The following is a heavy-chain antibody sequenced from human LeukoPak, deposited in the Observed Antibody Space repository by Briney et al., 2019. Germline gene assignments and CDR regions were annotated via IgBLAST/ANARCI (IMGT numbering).Heavy chain of an antibody. CDR2: INHSGST. V-gene: IGHV4-4*02. D-gene: IGHD3-10*01. J-gene: IGHJ5*02. CDR3: ARRETRYYYGSGPIGGFDP. Sequence: PSETLSLTCAVSGGSISSSNWWSWVRQPPGKGLEWIGEINHSGSTNYNPSLKSRVTISVDTSKNQFSLKLSSVTAADTAVYYRARRETRYYYGSGPIGGFDPWGQGTLVTVSS. CDR1: GGSISSSNW.